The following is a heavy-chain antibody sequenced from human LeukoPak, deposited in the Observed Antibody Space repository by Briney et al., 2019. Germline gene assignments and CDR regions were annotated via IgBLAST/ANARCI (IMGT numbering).Heavy chain of an antibody. Sequence: PGGSLRLSCAASGFTFSSWYMYWVRQRPGKGLEWLCRITSDGTTSFYADVVKGRFTISRDNAKNTLYLQMNSLTDEDTAVYYCASPKPDYWGQGTLVTVSS. V-gene: IGHV3-74*01. CDR1: GFTFSSWY. CDR2: ITSDGTTS. CDR3: ASPKPDY. J-gene: IGHJ4*02.